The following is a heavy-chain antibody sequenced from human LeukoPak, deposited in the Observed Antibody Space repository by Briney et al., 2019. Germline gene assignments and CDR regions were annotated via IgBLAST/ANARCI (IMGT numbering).Heavy chain of an antibody. CDR3: ARLITGKSYFDY. V-gene: IGHV4-59*01. Sequence: SETLSLTCAVYGGSFSSYYWSWIRQPPGKGLEWIGYIYYSGSTNYNPSLKSRVTISVDTSKNQFSLKLSSVTAADTAVYYCARLITGKSYFDYWGQGTLVTVSS. CDR1: GGSFSSYY. D-gene: IGHD2-8*02. J-gene: IGHJ4*02. CDR2: IYYSGST.